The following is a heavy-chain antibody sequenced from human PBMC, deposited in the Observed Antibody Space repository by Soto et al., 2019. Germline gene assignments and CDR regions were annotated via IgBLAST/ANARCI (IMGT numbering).Heavy chain of an antibody. J-gene: IGHJ6*02. D-gene: IGHD2-2*01. V-gene: IGHV4-4*02. CDR3: ARDRVVLVPAAINTYYYYGMDV. Sequence: LETLSLTCAVSGGSISSSNWWRWVRQPPGKGLEWIGEIYHSGSTNYNPSLKSRVTISVDKSKNQFSLKLSSVTAADTAVYYCARDRVVLVPAAINTYYYYGMDVWGQGTTVTVSS. CDR2: IYHSGST. CDR1: GGSISSSNW.